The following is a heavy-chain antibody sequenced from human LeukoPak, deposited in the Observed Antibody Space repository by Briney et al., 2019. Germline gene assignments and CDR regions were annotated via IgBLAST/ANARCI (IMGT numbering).Heavy chain of an antibody. J-gene: IGHJ1*01. D-gene: IGHD2-21*02. CDR1: GFTFSSYS. V-gene: IGHV3-21*03. Sequence: KTGGSLRLSCAASGFTFSSYSMNWVRQAPGKGLEWVSSISSSSSYIYYTDSVKGRFTISRDNAKNSLYLQMNSLKTEDTAVYYCTTDPAYCGGDCGVAETHHWGQGTLVTVSS. CDR2: ISSSSSYI. CDR3: TTDPAYCGGDCGVAETHH.